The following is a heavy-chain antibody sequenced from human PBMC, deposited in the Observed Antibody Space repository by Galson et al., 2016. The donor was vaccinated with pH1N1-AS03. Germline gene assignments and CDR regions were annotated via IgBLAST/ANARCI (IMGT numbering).Heavy chain of an antibody. V-gene: IGHV3-30*01. CDR1: GFTFRSYG. CDR3: ARESRGVGAIEVGFDP. Sequence: SLRLSCAASGFTFRSYGMHWVRQAPGKGLECVAVVSYDGSNKYYGDSVKGRFTISRDNSKNTLFLQVNGLRPEDTGVYYCARESRGVGAIEVGFDPWGQGTLVTVSS. CDR2: VSYDGSNK. J-gene: IGHJ5*02. D-gene: IGHD1-26*01.